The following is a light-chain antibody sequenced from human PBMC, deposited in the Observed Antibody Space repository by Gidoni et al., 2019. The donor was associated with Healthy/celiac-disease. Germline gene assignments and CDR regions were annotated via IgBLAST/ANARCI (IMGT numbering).Light chain of an antibody. CDR1: QSVSCSY. V-gene: IGKV3-20*01. CDR2: GAS. CDR3: QQYGSSYT. Sequence: EIVLTQSPGTLSLSPGERATLSCRASQSVSCSYLAWYQQKPGQAPRLLIYGASSRATGIPDRFSGSGSETDFTLTISRLEPGDFAVYYCQQYGSSYTFGQGTKLEIK. J-gene: IGKJ2*01.